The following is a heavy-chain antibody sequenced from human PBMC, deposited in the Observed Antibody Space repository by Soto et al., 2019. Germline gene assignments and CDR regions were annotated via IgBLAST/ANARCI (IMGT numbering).Heavy chain of an antibody. D-gene: IGHD2-8*01. J-gene: IGHJ6*03. V-gene: IGHV3-30*18. CDR1: GFTFSSYG. CDR3: AKDSLMVYAGAVDYYYYYMDV. Sequence: GGSLRLSCAASGFTFSSYGMHWVRQAPGKGLEWVAVISYDGSNKYYADSVKGRFTISRDNSKNTLYLQMNSLRAEDTAVYYCAKDSLMVYAGAVDYYYYYMDVWGKGTTVTVSS. CDR2: ISYDGSNK.